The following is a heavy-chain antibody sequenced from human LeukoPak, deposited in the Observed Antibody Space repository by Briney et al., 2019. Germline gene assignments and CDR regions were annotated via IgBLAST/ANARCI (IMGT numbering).Heavy chain of an antibody. D-gene: IGHD3-10*01. Sequence: PSETLSLTCTVSGYSISSGYYWGWIRQPPGKGLEWIGSIYHSGSTYYNPSLKSRVTISVDTSKNQFSLKLSSVTAADTAVYYCARGLLWFGELFSFDPWGQGTLVTVSS. V-gene: IGHV4-38-2*02. CDR1: GYSISSGYY. J-gene: IGHJ5*02. CDR3: ARGLLWFGELFSFDP. CDR2: IYHSGST.